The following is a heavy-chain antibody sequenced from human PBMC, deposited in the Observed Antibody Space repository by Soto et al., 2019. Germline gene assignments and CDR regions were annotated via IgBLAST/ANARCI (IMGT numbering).Heavy chain of an antibody. CDR3: ARESDH. Sequence: LSCAASGFTFSSYAMSWVRQAPGKGLEWVSTISGSGGGTYYADSMKGRFTISRDNSKNTLYLQMYSLRVEDTAVYYCARESDHWGQGTLVTVSS. J-gene: IGHJ4*02. CDR1: GFTFSSYA. V-gene: IGHV3-23*01. CDR2: ISGSGGGT.